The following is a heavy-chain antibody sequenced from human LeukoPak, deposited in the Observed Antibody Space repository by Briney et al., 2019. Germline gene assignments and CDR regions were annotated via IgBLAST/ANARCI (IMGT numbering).Heavy chain of an antibody. V-gene: IGHV1-2*02. CDR2: VIPNNGGT. CDR3: ARGVALDY. D-gene: IGHD2-15*01. J-gene: IGHJ4*02. Sequence: ASVKVSCKASGYTFTVYYIRWLRQAPGQGLEWMGWVIPNNGGTNYAQNYQGRVTMTRDTSINAAYMELSRLRSDDTAVYYCARGVALDYWGQGTLVTVSS. CDR1: GYTFTVYY.